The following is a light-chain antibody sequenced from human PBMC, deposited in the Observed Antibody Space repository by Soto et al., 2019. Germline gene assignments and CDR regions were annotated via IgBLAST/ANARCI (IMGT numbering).Light chain of an antibody. CDR1: QSLAYSDGNTY. J-gene: IGKJ2*01. CDR2: KVS. CDR3: MQGTHWPPYT. Sequence: DVVMTQSPLSLPVTLGQPASISCRSSQSLAYSDGNTYLNWFQQRPGQSPRRLIYKVSNRDSGVPDRFSGSGSGTDFTLIISRVEAEDVGVYSCMQGTHWPPYTFGQGTKLEIK. V-gene: IGKV2-30*01.